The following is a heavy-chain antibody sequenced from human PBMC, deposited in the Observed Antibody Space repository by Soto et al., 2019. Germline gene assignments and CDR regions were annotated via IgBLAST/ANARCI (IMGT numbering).Heavy chain of an antibody. J-gene: IGHJ6*03. CDR1: GGTFSSYT. Sequence: SVKVSCKASGGTFSSYTISWVRQAPGQGLEWMRRIIPILGIANYAQKFQGRVTITADKSTSTAYMEMSSLRSEDTAVYYCAGSPGRDLYYYMDVWGKGTTVTVSS. V-gene: IGHV1-69*02. CDR3: AGSPGRDLYYYMDV. CDR2: IIPILGIA.